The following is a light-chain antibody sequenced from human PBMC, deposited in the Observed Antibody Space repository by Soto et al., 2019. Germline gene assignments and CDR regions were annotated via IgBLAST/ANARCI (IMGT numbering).Light chain of an antibody. V-gene: IGKV1-39*01. CDR2: AAS. J-gene: IGKJ1*01. CDR1: QSISSY. Sequence: DIQMTQSPSSLSSSVADIFTITCLASQSISSYLNWYQQKPGKAPKLLIYAASSLQSGVPSRFSGSGSGTDFTLTISSLQPEDFATYYCQQSYSTPRTFGQGTKVDIK. CDR3: QQSYSTPRT.